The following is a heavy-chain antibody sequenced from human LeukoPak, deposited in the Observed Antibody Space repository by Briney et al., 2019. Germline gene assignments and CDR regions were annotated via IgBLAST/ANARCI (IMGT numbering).Heavy chain of an antibody. J-gene: IGHJ5*02. CDR1: GGSISSGGYY. CDR2: IYYSGRT. D-gene: IGHD3-10*01. Sequence: SETLSLTCTVSGGSISSGGYYWSWIRQPPGKGVEWIGYIYYSGRTYYNPSLKSRVTISVDTSKNQFSLKLSSVTAADTAVYYCARVVTMVRGVIINNNWFDPWGQGTLVTVSS. V-gene: IGHV4-31*03. CDR3: ARVVTMVRGVIINNNWFDP.